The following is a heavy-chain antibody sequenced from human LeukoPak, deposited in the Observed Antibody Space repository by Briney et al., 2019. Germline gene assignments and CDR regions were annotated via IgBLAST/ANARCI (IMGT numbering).Heavy chain of an antibody. Sequence: GGSLGLSCVGSGFTFSSYGMSWVRQAPGKGLEWVSSISSSGGGTYYADSVKGRFTISRDNSKNTLSLQMNSLKAEDTAVYYCAKINSGSYTDYWGQGTLVTVSS. CDR3: AKINSGSYTDY. CDR1: GFTFSSYG. CDR2: ISSSGGGT. D-gene: IGHD1-26*01. J-gene: IGHJ4*02. V-gene: IGHV3-23*01.